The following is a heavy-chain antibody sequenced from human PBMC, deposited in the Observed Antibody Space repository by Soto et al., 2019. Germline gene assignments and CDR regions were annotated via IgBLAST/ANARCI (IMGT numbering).Heavy chain of an antibody. CDR1: GYTFTSHG. Sequence: QVLLVQSGGEVRKPGASVKVSCKTSGYTFTSHGVSWLRQAPGQGLEWMGWISTYSGKRNYARKFQDRVTMASDTATSTVYMELTSLRSDATGVYYCARDPSTSRFDYWGQGTLVTVSS. J-gene: IGHJ4*02. D-gene: IGHD2-2*01. CDR2: ISTYSGKR. CDR3: ARDPSTSRFDY. V-gene: IGHV1-18*01.